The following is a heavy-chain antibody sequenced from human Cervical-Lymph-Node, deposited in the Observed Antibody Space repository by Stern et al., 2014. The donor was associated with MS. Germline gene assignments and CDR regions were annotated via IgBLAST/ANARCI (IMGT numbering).Heavy chain of an antibody. Sequence: EVQLEESGGGLVQPGGSLRLSCAASGFTFSSYAMNWVRQAPGKGLEWVSAISGSGGGTYYADSVKGRLTISRDNSKNTLYLQMNSLRAEDTAVYYCAKDTGIVVVVAASDAFDIWGQGTMVTVSS. CDR2: ISGSGGGT. V-gene: IGHV3-23*04. J-gene: IGHJ3*02. CDR1: GFTFSSYA. CDR3: AKDTGIVVVVAASDAFDI. D-gene: IGHD2-15*01.